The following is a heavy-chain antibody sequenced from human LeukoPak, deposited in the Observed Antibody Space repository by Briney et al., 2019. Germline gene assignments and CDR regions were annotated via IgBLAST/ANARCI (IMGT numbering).Heavy chain of an antibody. CDR1: GVPICNYL. J-gene: IGHJ4*02. Sequence: PSETLPLPRFVAGVPICNYLGVGPRHPPERGQGGVGHVFYNGSTNYNPSLKSRVTISRDTSSIRFSLRLSSVTAADTATYYCASERGFSGYTFDYWGQGIMVTVSS. V-gene: IGHV4-59*13. CDR3: ASERGFSGYTFDY. D-gene: IGHD5-12*01. CDR2: VFYNGST.